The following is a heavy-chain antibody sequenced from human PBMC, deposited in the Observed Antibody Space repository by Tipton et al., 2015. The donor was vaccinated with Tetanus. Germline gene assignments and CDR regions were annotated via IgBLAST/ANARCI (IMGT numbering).Heavy chain of an antibody. J-gene: IGHJ5*02. D-gene: IGHD1-26*01. CDR1: GFYFPVYA. V-gene: IGHV3-23*01. Sequence: SLRLSCAASGFYFPVYAVSWVRQVPGKGLEWVSVISGSGAATYYADSVKGRFTISRDNSKNTLSLQMNSLKPDDTGVYFCARLNSCSYPGWFDPWGQGTRLTVSS. CDR3: ARLNSCSYPGWFDP. CDR2: ISGSGAAT.